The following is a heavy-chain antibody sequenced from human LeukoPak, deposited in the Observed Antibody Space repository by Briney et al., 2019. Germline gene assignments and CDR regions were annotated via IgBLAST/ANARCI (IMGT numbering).Heavy chain of an antibody. J-gene: IGHJ4*02. CDR1: GFTFSSYW. CDR3: ARDQYDTWSRRGNFDS. Sequence: GGSPRLSCVASGFTFSSYWMSWVRQAPGKGLEWVANIKLDGSEKNYVDSVKGRFTISRDNTKNSLYLQMNSLRAEDTAVFYCARDQYDTWSRRGNFDSWGQGTLVIVSS. V-gene: IGHV3-7*03. D-gene: IGHD3-3*01. CDR2: IKLDGSEK.